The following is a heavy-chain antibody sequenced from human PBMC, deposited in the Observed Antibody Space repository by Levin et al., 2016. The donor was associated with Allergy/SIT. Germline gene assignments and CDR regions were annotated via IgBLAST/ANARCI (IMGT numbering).Heavy chain of an antibody. CDR1: GYTLTELS. D-gene: IGHD3-22*01. J-gene: IGHJ6*02. Sequence: ASVKVSCKVSGYTLTELSMHWVRQAPGKGLEWMGGFDPEDGETIYAQKFQGRVTMTEDTSTDTAYMELSSLRSEDTAVYYCATVQIDSSGYNSRKTNLNYYYYGMDVWGQGTTVTVSS. CDR3: ATVQIDSSGYNSRKTNLNYYYYGMDV. V-gene: IGHV1-24*01. CDR2: FDPEDGET.